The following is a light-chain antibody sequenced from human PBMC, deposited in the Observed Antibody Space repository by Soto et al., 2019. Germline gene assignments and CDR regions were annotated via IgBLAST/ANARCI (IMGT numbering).Light chain of an antibody. CDR1: SSDVGGYNY. CDR3: RSYKSSMSRGV. Sequence: QSALTQPASVSGSPGQSITISCTGTSSDVGGYNYVSWYQQHPGKAPKLMIYDVSNRPSGVSNRFSGSKSGNTASLAISGLQAEDEADYYCRSYKSSMSRGVFGTGTKVTVL. J-gene: IGLJ1*01. CDR2: DVS. V-gene: IGLV2-14*01.